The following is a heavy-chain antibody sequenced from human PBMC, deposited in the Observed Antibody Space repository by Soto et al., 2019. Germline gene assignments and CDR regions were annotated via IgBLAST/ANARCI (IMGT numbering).Heavy chain of an antibody. CDR2: ISYDGSNK. J-gene: IGHJ4*02. Sequence: GGSLRLSCAASGFTFSSYGMHWVRQAPGKGLEWVAVISYDGSNKYYADSVKGRFTISRDNSKNTLYLQMNSLRAEDTAVYYCAKARFPLRVQPIFDYWGQGTLVTVSS. D-gene: IGHD6-6*01. CDR1: GFTFSSYG. CDR3: AKARFPLRVQPIFDY. V-gene: IGHV3-30*18.